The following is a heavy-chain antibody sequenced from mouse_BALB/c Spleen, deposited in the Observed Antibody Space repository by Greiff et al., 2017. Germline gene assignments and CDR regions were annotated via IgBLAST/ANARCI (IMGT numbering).Heavy chain of an antibody. CDR3: ASEGGNWFAY. CDR2: INPYNDGT. V-gene: IGHV1-14*01. J-gene: IGHJ3*01. CDR1: GYTFTSYV. Sequence: EVQLVESGPELVKPGASVKMSCKASGYTFTSYVMHWVKQKPGQGLEWIGYINPYNDGTKYNEKFKGKASLTSDKSSSTAYMELSSLTSEDSAVYYCASEGGNWFAYWGQGTLVTVSA.